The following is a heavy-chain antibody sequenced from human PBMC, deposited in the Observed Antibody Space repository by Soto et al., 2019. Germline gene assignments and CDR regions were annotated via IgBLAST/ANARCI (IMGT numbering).Heavy chain of an antibody. CDR3: ARDKGESSSYLEIDY. V-gene: IGHV3-53*01. CDR2: IYSGGST. CDR1: GFTVSSNY. Sequence: GGSLRLSCAASGFTVSSNYMSWVRQAPGKGLEWVSVIYSGGSTYYADSVKGRFTISRDNSKNTLYLQMNSLRAEDTAVYYCARDKGESSSYLEIDYWGQGTLVTVSS. J-gene: IGHJ4*02. D-gene: IGHD6-13*01.